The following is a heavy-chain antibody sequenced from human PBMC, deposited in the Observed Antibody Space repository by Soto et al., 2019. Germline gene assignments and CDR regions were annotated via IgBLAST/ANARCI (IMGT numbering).Heavy chain of an antibody. Sequence: ASVKVSCKASGGTFSSYAISWVRQAPGQGLEWMGGIIPIFGTANYAQKFQGRVTITADESTSTAYMELSSLRSEDTAVYYCARGKYYDFWSRYYTGMTWFGPWGQGTLVTVYS. CDR1: GGTFSSYA. D-gene: IGHD3-3*01. V-gene: IGHV1-69*13. J-gene: IGHJ5*02. CDR2: IIPIFGTA. CDR3: ARGKYYDFWSRYYTGMTWFGP.